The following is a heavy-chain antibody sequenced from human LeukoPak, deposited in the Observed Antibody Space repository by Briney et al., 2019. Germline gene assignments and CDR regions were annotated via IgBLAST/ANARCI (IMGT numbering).Heavy chain of an antibody. CDR1: GGSFSGYY. V-gene: IGHV4-34*01. Sequence: SETLSLTCAVYGGSFSGYYWSWIRQPPGKGLEWIGEITHNGTTTYNPSLKSRVTLSVGTSTNEFSLKLSSVTGADTAVYYCRRVAHSSSWYFFDSWGQGTLVTVSS. CDR2: ITHNGTT. J-gene: IGHJ4*02. CDR3: RRVAHSSSWYFFDS. D-gene: IGHD6-13*01.